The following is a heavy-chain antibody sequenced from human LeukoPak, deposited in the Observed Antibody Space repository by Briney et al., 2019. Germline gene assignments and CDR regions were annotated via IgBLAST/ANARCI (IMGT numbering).Heavy chain of an antibody. J-gene: IGHJ5*02. CDR3: AKDLREPHNWFDP. CDR1: GFTFSSYG. D-gene: IGHD1-26*01. V-gene: IGHV3-23*01. CDR2: ISGSGGST. Sequence: PGGSLRLSCAASGFTFSSYGMHWVRQAPGKGLEWVSAISGSGGSTYYADSVKGRFTISRDNSKNTLYLQMNSLRAEDTAVYYCAKDLREPHNWFDPWGQGTLVTVSS.